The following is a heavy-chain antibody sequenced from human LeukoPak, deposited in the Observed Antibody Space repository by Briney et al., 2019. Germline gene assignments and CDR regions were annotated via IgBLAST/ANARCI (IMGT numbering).Heavy chain of an antibody. D-gene: IGHD4-17*01. J-gene: IGHJ4*02. CDR3: ARGYYGDPRFDY. Sequence: ASVKVSCKASGGTFSSYAISWVRQAPGQGLEWMGGIIPIFGTANYAQKFQGRVTITADESTGTAYMELSSLRSEDTAVYYCARGYYGDPRFDYWGQGTLVTVSS. CDR2: IIPIFGTA. CDR1: GGTFSSYA. V-gene: IGHV1-69*13.